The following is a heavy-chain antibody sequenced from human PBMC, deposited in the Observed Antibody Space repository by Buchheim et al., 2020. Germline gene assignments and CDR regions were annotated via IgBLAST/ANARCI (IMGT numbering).Heavy chain of an antibody. J-gene: IGHJ6*02. V-gene: IGHV4-34*01. Sequence: QVQLQQWGAGLLKPSETLSLTCAVYGGSFSDYYWSWIRPPPGKGLEWIGEINHSGSTNYNPSLKSRVTISVDTSKNKFSLRLSSVNAADTAVYYCARSRVVTAAMRAYSYYGMDVWGQGTT. CDR3: ARSRVVTAAMRAYSYYGMDV. CDR1: GGSFSDYY. CDR2: INHSGST. D-gene: IGHD2-2*01.